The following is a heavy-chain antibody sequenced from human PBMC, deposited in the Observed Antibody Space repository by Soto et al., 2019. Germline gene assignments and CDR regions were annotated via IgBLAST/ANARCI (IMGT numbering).Heavy chain of an antibody. D-gene: IGHD6-19*01. CDR1: GGSISSSSYY. V-gene: IGHV4-39*01. CDR2: IYYSGST. J-gene: IGHJ4*02. Sequence: SETLSLTCTVSGGSISSSSYYWGWIRQPPGKGLEWIGNIYYSGSTYYNPSLKSRVTISVDTSKNQFSLKLSSVTAADTAVYYCARHEAPSGWYFDYWGQGTLVTVSS. CDR3: ARHEAPSGWYFDY.